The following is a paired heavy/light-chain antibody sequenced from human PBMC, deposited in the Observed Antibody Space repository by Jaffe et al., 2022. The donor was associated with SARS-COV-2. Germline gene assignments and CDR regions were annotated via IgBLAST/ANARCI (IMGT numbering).Heavy chain of an antibody. J-gene: IGHJ6*03. V-gene: IGHV2-70*01. CDR1: GFSLSTSGMC. CDR3: ARNVATYYRGSGSIWGSAPRYYYYIDV. Sequence: QVTLRESGPALVKPTQTLTLTCSLSGFSLSTSGMCVSWIRQPPGKALEWLALIDWDDDKYYSTSLKTRLTISKDTSKNQVVLTMTNMDPVDTATYYCARNVATYYRGSGSIWGSAPRYYYYIDVWGKGTAVTVSS. D-gene: IGHD3-10*01. CDR2: IDWDDDK.
Light chain of an antibody. Sequence: DIQMTQSPSTLSASVGDRVTITCRASQSISSWLAWYQQKPGKAPKLLIYKASTLESGVPSRFSGSGSGTEFTLTIGSLQPDDFATYYCQQYNTFSFTFGPGTKVDIK. V-gene: IGKV1-5*03. CDR1: QSISSW. CDR2: KAS. J-gene: IGKJ3*01. CDR3: QQYNTFSFT.